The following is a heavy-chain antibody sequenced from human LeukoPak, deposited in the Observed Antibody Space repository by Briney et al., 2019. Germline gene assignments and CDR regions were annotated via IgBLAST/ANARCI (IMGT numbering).Heavy chain of an antibody. CDR2: IYTSGST. CDR1: GGSISSASYY. D-gene: IGHD3-16*01. V-gene: IGHV4-61*02. CDR3: ARVWVGMGGFDP. Sequence: PSQTLSLTCTVSGGSISSASYYWSWIRQPAGKGLEWIGRIYTSGSTNYNPSLKSRVTISVDTSKNQFSLKLSSVTAADTAVYYCARVWVGMGGFDPWGQGTLVTVSS. J-gene: IGHJ5*02.